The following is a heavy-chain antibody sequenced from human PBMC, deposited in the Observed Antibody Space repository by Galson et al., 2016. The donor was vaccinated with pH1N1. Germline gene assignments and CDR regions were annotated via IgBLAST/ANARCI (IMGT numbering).Heavy chain of an antibody. CDR2: IVVVVSDT. J-gene: IGHJ3*01. Sequence: QSGAEVKKAGESLKFFFLFILYVFSYYWFDFLRQAFGRGLESLGSIVVVVSDTKYSPSFQGQVTISVDKSITNTYLQLSSLKASDTAMYYCARRLGHSYGYSLRDAFDVWGQGTMVIVSS. CDR1: LYVFSYYW. D-gene: IGHD5-18*01. CDR3: ARRLGHSYGYSLRDAFDV. V-gene: IGHV5-51*03.